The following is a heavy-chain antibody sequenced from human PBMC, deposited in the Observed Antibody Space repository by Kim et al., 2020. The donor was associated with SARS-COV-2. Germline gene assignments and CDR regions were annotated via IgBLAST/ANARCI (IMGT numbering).Heavy chain of an antibody. J-gene: IGHJ5*02. CDR2: IYYSGST. D-gene: IGHD3-10*01. Sequence: SETLSLTCTVSGGSISSSSYYWGWIRQPPGKGLEWIGMIYYSGSTYYSPSLKSRVTISVDTSKNQCSRKLSSVTAADRAVDYCGRVVSGGNTYCCDPWG. CDR3: GRVVSGGNTYCCDP. CDR1: GGSISSSSYY. V-gene: IGHV4-39*01.